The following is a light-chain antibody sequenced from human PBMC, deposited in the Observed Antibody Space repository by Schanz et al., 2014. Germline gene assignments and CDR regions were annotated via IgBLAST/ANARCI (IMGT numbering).Light chain of an antibody. Sequence: QSALTQPPSASGTPGQRVTISCSGSSSNIGSDSGNWYQQLPGTAPKLLIYNNNQRPSGVPDRFSGSKSGTSASLAISGLQSADEAEYFCAAWDHSLNGRVFGGGTKLTVL. CDR3: AAWDHSLNGRV. CDR2: NNN. V-gene: IGLV1-44*01. J-gene: IGLJ3*02. CDR1: SSNIGSDS.